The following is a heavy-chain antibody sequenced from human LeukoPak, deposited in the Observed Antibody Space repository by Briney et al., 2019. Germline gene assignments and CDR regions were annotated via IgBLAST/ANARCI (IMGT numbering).Heavy chain of an antibody. Sequence: KASETLSLTCAVYGGSFSGYYWSWIRQPPGKGLEWTGEINHSGSTNYNPSLKSRVTISVDTSRNQFSLKLSSVTAADTAVYYCASQWFGELLGGDAFGIWGQGTMVTVSS. V-gene: IGHV4-34*01. CDR1: GGSFSGYY. J-gene: IGHJ3*02. CDR2: INHSGST. D-gene: IGHD3-10*01. CDR3: ASQWFGELLGGDAFGI.